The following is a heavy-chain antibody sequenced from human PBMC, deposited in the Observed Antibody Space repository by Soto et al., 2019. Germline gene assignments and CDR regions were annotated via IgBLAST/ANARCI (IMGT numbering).Heavy chain of an antibody. D-gene: IGHD2-15*01. J-gene: IGHJ5*02. Sequence: SETLSLTCSVSGGSFSSSDYYWSWLRQRPGESLEWIGYIPFSGNARYNPSLQSRVVISIEKSTNQFSLNLTSVTAADTAVYYCARDRRRDCSGGACYYFSWFDPWGPGTLVTSPQ. CDR1: GGSFSSSDYY. CDR3: ARDRRRDCSGGACYYFSWFDP. CDR2: IPFSGNA. V-gene: IGHV4-31*03.